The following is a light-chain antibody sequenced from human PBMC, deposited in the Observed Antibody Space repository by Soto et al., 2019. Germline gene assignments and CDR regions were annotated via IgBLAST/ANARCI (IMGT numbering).Light chain of an antibody. J-gene: IGKJ1*01. Sequence: EIVMTQSPATLSVSPGERATLSCRASQSVSSNLAWYQQKPGQAPRLLIYGASTRATGIPARFSGSGSGTEFTLTFSSLQSEDFAVYYCQQYINWPVTFGQGTKVEIK. CDR2: GAS. CDR1: QSVSSN. V-gene: IGKV3-15*01. CDR3: QQYINWPVT.